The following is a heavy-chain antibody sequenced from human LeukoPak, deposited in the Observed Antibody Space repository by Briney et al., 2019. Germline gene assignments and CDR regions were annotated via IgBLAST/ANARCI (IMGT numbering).Heavy chain of an antibody. Sequence: SETLSLTCTVSGGSISSYYWSWIRQPAGKGLEWIGRIYTSGSTNYNPSLKSRVTMSVDTSKNQFSLKLSSVTAADTAVYYCAREHHSSSWYWAYYYMDVWGKGTTVTVSS. V-gene: IGHV4-4*07. CDR3: AREHHSSSWYWAYYYMDV. J-gene: IGHJ6*03. CDR1: GGSISSYY. CDR2: IYTSGST. D-gene: IGHD6-13*01.